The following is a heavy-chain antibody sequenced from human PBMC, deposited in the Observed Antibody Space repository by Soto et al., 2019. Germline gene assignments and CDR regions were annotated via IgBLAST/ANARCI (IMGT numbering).Heavy chain of an antibody. J-gene: IGHJ4*02. CDR1: GFTFSSYA. D-gene: IGHD3-22*01. V-gene: IGHV3-23*01. Sequence: GGSLRLSCAASGFTFSSYAMSWVRQAPGKGLEWVSAISGSGGSTYYADSVKGRFTISRDNSKNTLYLQMNSLRAEDTAVYYCAKAGLDYYDSSGYYPFDYWGQGTLVTVSS. CDR3: AKAGLDYYDSSGYYPFDY. CDR2: ISGSGGST.